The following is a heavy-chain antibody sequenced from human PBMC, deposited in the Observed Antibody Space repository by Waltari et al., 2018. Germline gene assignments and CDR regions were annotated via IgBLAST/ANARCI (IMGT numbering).Heavy chain of an antibody. CDR2: ISVDVARK. Sequence: QVQLVESGGGVVQPGRSLRLSCATSGFSFSSFDIHWVRQAPGKGWKCMGIISVDVARKFYAASVKGRFTITRDYSNNAVFLHMNSLRAEDTAVYYCAKERFPLGSNNYRPDSWGQGTLVTVSS. J-gene: IGHJ4*02. V-gene: IGHV3-30*18. CDR1: GFSFSSFD. D-gene: IGHD3-10*01. CDR3: AKERFPLGSNNYRPDS.